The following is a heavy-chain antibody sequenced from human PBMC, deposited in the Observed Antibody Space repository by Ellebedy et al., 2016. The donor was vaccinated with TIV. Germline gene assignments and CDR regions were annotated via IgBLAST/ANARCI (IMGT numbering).Heavy chain of an antibody. J-gene: IGHJ4*02. CDR3: AKQPDMQGRGLDY. V-gene: IGHV1-2*02. CDR1: GYVFTAYY. D-gene: IGHD1/OR15-1a*01. CDR2: INPNSGGT. Sequence: ASVKVSCKTSGYVFTAYYIHWVRQAPGQGLEWMGWINPNSGGTNYAQKFQGRVTMTRATSISAAYMELSRLRSDDTAVYSCAKQPDMQGRGLDYWGQGTLVTVSS.